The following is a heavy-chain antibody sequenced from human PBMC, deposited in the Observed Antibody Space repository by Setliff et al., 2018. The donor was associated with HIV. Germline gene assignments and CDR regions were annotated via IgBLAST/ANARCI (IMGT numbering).Heavy chain of an antibody. CDR2: SIPILGIG. D-gene: IGHD3-22*01. CDR3: ASTRLSYDSSGYDPHDAFDI. CDR1: GYTFTGNY. Sequence: SVKVSCKASGYTFTGNYIHWVRQAPGQGLEWMGRSIPILGIGNDEQAQKFQGRVTITTDESTRTAYMEVSSLRSEDTAVYYCASTRLSYDSSGYDPHDAFDIWGQGTMVTVSS. J-gene: IGHJ3*02. V-gene: IGHV1-69*02.